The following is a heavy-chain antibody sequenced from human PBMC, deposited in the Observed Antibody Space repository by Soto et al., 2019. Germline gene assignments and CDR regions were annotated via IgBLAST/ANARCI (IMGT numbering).Heavy chain of an antibody. CDR3: AKDLYSHDWFHYFDP. CDR1: GFTLSNYG. D-gene: IGHD3-9*01. Sequence: QVQLVESGGGVVQPGRSLILSCAASGFTLSNYGMHWVRQAPGRGLEWVAMISHDGDQQYDIDSVKGRFTISRDNYKNTLYLQLNNLRPEDTALYHCAKDLYSHDWFHYFDPWGQGTLVTVSS. J-gene: IGHJ5*02. CDR2: ISHDGDQQ. V-gene: IGHV3-30*18.